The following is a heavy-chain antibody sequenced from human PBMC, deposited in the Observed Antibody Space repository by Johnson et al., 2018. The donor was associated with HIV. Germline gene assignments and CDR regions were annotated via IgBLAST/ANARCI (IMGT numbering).Heavy chain of an antibody. CDR1: GFTFSSYG. CDR3: ATSVEQWLVWNAFDI. CDR2: ISYDGSNK. V-gene: IGHV3-30*03. Sequence: QVQLVESGGGVVQPGRSLRLSCAASGFTFSSYGMHWVRQAPCKGLEWVAVISYDGSNKYYADSVKGRFTISRDNSKNTLYLQMNSLRAEDTAVYYCATSVEQWLVWNAFDIWGQGTMVTVSS. J-gene: IGHJ3*02. D-gene: IGHD6-19*01.